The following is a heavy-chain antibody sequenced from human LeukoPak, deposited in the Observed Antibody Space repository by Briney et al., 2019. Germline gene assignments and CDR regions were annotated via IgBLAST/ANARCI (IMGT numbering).Heavy chain of an antibody. CDR2: IIPIFGTA. CDR3: ARGLRYFDWSNDAFDI. V-gene: IGHV1-69*06. J-gene: IGHJ3*02. CDR1: GGTFSSYA. D-gene: IGHD3-9*01. Sequence: GASVKVSCKASGGTFSSYAISWVRQAPGQGLEWMGGIIPIFGTANYAQKFQGRVTITADKSTSTAYMELSSLRSEDTAVYYCARGLRYFDWSNDAFDIWGQGTMVTVSS.